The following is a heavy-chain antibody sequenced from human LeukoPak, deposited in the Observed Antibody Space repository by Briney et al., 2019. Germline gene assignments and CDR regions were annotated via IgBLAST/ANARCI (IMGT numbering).Heavy chain of an antibody. CDR3: ARDRADTSGYSFDY. J-gene: IGHJ4*02. CDR1: GGSISSGDYY. CDR2: IYYGGST. V-gene: IGHV4-31*02. Sequence: SETLSLTCTVSGGSISSGDYYWSWIRQYPGKGLEWIGDIYYGGSTYYNPSLKSRVTISIDTSKNQFSLRLTSVTAADTAVYYCARDRADTSGYSFDYWGQGTLVTVSS. D-gene: IGHD3-22*01.